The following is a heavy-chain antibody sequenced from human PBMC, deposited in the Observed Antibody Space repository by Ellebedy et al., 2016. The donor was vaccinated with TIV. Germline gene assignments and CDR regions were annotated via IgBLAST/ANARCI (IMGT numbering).Heavy chain of an antibody. J-gene: IGHJ4*02. CDR3: ARGRSFN. V-gene: IGHV3-53*01. CDR1: GFTVSSNY. D-gene: IGHD3-10*01. CDR2: IYSGGST. Sequence: GESLKISCAASGFTVSSNYMSWVRQAPGKGLEWVSVIYSGGSTYYADSVKGRFTISRDNSKNTLYLQMNSLRAEDTAVYYCARGRSFNWGQGTLVTVSS.